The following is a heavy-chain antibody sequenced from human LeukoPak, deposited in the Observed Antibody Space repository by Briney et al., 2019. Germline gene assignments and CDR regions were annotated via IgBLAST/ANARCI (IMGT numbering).Heavy chain of an antibody. V-gene: IGHV3-30*02. CDR1: GFTFSSYA. D-gene: IGHD2-21*01. J-gene: IGHJ4*02. CDR2: IRLDGSDK. Sequence: GGSLRLSCEASGFTFSSYAMHWVRQAPGKELEWVAFIRLDGSDKYYADSVKGRFTISRDNSKNTLYMQMNSLRAEDTAVYYCAKGGVAPDYWGQGTLVTVSS. CDR3: AKGGVAPDY.